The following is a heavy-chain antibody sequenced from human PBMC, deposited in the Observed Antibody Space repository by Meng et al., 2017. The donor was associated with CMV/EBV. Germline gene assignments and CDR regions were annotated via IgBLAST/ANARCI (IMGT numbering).Heavy chain of an antibody. V-gene: IGHV1-2*02. Sequence: QVQLGQPGAEVKSPGASVKVSCQTSGYRFSDHYMHWVRQAPGQGLEWMGWIYPNSGGTHYAQKFQDRVTMTRDTSISTVYMELSRLTSDDTAVYYCVRDHNWGPDYWGQGTLVTASS. D-gene: IGHD1-1*01. J-gene: IGHJ4*02. CDR3: VRDHNWGPDY. CDR1: GYRFSDHY. CDR2: IYPNSGGT.